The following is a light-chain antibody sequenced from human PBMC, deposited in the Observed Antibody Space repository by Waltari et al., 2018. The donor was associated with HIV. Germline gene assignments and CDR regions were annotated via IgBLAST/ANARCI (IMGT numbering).Light chain of an antibody. CDR2: KDS. V-gene: IGLV3-25*03. Sequence: SYELTQPPSVSVSPGQTARITCSGDALPNQYAYWYQRKPGQAPVLVIYKDSERPSGSPERLAGSRSGTTVTLTISGVQAEDEADYYCQSADSSGTYVLFGGGTKLTVL. CDR3: QSADSSGTYVL. J-gene: IGLJ2*01. CDR1: ALPNQY.